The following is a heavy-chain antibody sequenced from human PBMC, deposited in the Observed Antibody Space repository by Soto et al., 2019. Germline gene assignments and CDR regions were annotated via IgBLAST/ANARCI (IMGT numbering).Heavy chain of an antibody. CDR2: ISAYNGNT. D-gene: IGHD3-10*01. CDR3: ARILLWFGSYGMDV. V-gene: IGHV1-18*01. CDR1: GYTFTSYG. J-gene: IGHJ6*02. Sequence: ASVKVSCKASGYTFTSYGISWVRQAPGQGLEWMGWISAYNGNTNYAQKLQGRVTMTTDTSTRTAYMELRSLRSDDTAVYYCARILLWFGSYGMDVWGQGTTVTVSS.